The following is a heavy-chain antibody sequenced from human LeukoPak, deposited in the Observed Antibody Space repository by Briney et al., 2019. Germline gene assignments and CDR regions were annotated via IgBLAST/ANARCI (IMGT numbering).Heavy chain of an antibody. CDR1: GGSIGSSSYH. J-gene: IGHJ5*02. CDR2: VYYSGST. Sequence: PSETLSLTCTVSGGSIGSSSYHWGWIRQPPGKGLEWIGSVYYSGSTYYNPSLKSRVTISVDTSKNQFSLKLSSVTAADTAVYYCARHQTHGSGSFDPWGQGTLVTVSS. CDR3: ARHQTHGSGSFDP. V-gene: IGHV4-39*01. D-gene: IGHD3-10*01.